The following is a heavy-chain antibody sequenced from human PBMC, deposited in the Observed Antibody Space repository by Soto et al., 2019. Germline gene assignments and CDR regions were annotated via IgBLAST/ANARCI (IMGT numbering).Heavy chain of an antibody. V-gene: IGHV4-59*01. J-gene: IGHJ3*02. CDR2: IYYSGST. D-gene: IGHD4-17*01. CDR3: ASWTTVTTERFDAVDI. Sequence: QVQLQESGPGLVKPSETLSLTCTVSGGSISSYYWSWIRQPPGKGLEWIGYIYYSGSTNYNPSLKSRVTISVDTSKNQFSLKRSSVTAAATAVYYCASWTTVTTERFDAVDICGQGTMVTVSS. CDR1: GGSISSYY.